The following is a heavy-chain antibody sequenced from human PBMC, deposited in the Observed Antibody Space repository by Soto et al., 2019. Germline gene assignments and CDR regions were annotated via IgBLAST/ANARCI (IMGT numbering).Heavy chain of an antibody. CDR1: GYTFTSYA. CDR3: ARDAIYSGYDGFYYYYMDV. CDR2: INAGNGNT. Sequence: ASVKVSCKASGYTFTSYAMHWVRQAPGQRLEWMGWINAGNGNTKYSQKFQGRVTITRDTSASTAYMELGSLRSEDTAVYYWARDAIYSGYDGFYYYYMDVWGKGTTVTVSS. D-gene: IGHD5-12*01. V-gene: IGHV1-3*01. J-gene: IGHJ6*03.